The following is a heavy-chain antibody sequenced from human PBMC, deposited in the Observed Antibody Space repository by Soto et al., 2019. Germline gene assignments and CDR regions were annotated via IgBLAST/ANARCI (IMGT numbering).Heavy chain of an antibody. J-gene: IGHJ6*03. Sequence: PGKGLEWIGYIYYSGSTNYNPSLKSRVTVSVDTSKNQFSLKLSSVTAADTAVYYCARTNYDFWSGPKTNYYYYYMDVWGKGTTVTVSS. V-gene: IGHV4-59*08. CDR3: ARTNYDFWSGPKTNYYYYYMDV. D-gene: IGHD3-3*01. CDR2: IYYSGST.